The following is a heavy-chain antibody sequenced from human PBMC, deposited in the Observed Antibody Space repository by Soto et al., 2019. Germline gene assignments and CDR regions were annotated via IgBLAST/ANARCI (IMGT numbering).Heavy chain of an antibody. CDR1: GFTFSSYG. CDR3: AKTVVYWSGGSCWQLDNDGLDF. J-gene: IGHJ6*02. Sequence: QVQLVESGGGVVQPGRSLRLSCAASGFTFSSYGMHWVRQAPGKGLEWVAVIWYDGSNKYYADSVKGRFTISRDNSKNTRYLQMNSLRADDRAVYYCAKTVVYWSGGSCWQLDNDGLDFWGQGTTVTVSS. D-gene: IGHD2-15*01. CDR2: IWYDGSNK. V-gene: IGHV3-33*06.